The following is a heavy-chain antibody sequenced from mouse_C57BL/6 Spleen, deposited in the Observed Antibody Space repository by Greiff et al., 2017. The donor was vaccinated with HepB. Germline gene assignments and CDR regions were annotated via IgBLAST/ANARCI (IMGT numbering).Heavy chain of an antibody. Sequence: QVQLKQSGPELVKPGASVKLSCKASGYTFTSYDINWVKQRPGQGLEWIGWIYPRDGSTKYNEKFKGKATLTVDTSSSTAYMELHSLTSEDSAVYFCARRNNYYDYDGGYWGQGTTLTVSS. CDR1: GYTFTSYD. CDR2: IYPRDGST. J-gene: IGHJ2*01. V-gene: IGHV1-85*01. CDR3: ARRNNYYDYDGGY. D-gene: IGHD2-4*01.